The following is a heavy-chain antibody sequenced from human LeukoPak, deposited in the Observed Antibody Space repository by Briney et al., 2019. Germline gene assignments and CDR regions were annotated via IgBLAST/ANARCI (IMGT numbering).Heavy chain of an antibody. Sequence: GRSLRLSCAASGFTFSSYGMHWVRQAPGKGLEWVAVIWYDGSSKYYADSVKGRFTISRDNSKNTVYLQMNSLRAEDTAVYYCASSGWYNYWGQGTLVTVSS. D-gene: IGHD6-19*01. V-gene: IGHV3-33*01. CDR1: GFTFSSYG. J-gene: IGHJ4*02. CDR2: IWYDGSSK. CDR3: ASSGWYNY.